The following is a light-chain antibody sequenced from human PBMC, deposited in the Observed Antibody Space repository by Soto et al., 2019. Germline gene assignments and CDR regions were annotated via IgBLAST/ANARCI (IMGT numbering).Light chain of an antibody. CDR2: DVS. J-gene: IGLJ2*01. CDR1: SSDVGGYNY. CDR3: SSYTSSSTVV. V-gene: IGLV2-14*01. Sequence: QSALTQPASVSGSPGQSITISCTGTSSDVGGYNYVSWYQQHPGKAPKLMIYDVSNRPSGVSNRFSGSKSGNTASLTISGVQAEDEADYYYSSYTSSSTVVFGGGTKHTVL.